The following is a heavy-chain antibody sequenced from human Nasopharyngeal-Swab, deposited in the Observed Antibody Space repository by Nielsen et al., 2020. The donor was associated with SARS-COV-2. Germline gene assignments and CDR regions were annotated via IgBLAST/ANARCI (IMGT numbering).Heavy chain of an antibody. Sequence: SLKISRAASGFPFSHYYMLWIRHAPGKGLEWVSYISSSGSTIYYADSVKGRFTISRDNAKNSLYLQMNSLRAEDTAVYYCARDWYQLKRNDGFDIWGQGTMVTVSS. CDR1: GFPFSHYY. CDR2: ISSSGSTI. CDR3: ARDWYQLKRNDGFDI. V-gene: IGHV3-11*01. J-gene: IGHJ3*02. D-gene: IGHD2-2*01.